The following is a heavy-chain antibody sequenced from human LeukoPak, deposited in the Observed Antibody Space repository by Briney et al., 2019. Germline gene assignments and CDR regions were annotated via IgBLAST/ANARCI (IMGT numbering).Heavy chain of an antibody. Sequence: GGSLRLSCAASGFTFSSYATSWVRQAPGKGLEWVSAISGSGGSTYYADSVKGRFTISRDNSKNTLYLQMNSLRAEDTAVYYCAKDSGSGSYFRFDYWGQGTLVTASS. V-gene: IGHV3-23*01. CDR2: ISGSGGST. J-gene: IGHJ4*02. CDR3: AKDSGSGSYFRFDY. CDR1: GFTFSSYA. D-gene: IGHD1-26*01.